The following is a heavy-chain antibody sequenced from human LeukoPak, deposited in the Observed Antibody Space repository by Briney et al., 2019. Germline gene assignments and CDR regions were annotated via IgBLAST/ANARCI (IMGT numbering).Heavy chain of an antibody. V-gene: IGHV4-39*07. D-gene: IGHD3-3*01. CDR3: ARVQFWSGYNWFDP. J-gene: IGHJ5*02. CDR1: GGSISSSSYY. Sequence: SETLSLTCTVSGGSISSSSYYWGWIRQPPGKGLEWIGYIYHSGSTYYNPSLKSRVTISVDRSKNQFSLKLSSVTAADTAVYYCARVQFWSGYNWFDPWGQGTLVTVSS. CDR2: IYHSGST.